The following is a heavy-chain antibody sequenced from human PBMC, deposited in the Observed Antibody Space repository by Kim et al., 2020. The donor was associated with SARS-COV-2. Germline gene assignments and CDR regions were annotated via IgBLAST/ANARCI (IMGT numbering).Heavy chain of an antibody. Sequence: SETLSLTCTVSGGSISSGDYYWSWIRQPPGKGLEWIGYIYYSGSTYYNPSLKSRVTISVDTSKNQFSLKLSSVTAADTAVYYCAGINDSSGFVGFDPWGQGTLVTVSS. CDR3: AGINDSSGFVGFDP. CDR2: IYYSGST. V-gene: IGHV4-30-4*01. J-gene: IGHJ5*02. CDR1: GGSISSGDYY. D-gene: IGHD3-22*01.